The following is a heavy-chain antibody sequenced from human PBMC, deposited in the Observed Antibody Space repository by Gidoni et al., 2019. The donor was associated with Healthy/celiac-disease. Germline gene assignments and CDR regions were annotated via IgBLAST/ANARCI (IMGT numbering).Heavy chain of an antibody. J-gene: IGHJ6*02. CDR3: ARGGVVHYYYYGMDV. D-gene: IGHD2-2*01. CDR1: VGSFSGYY. V-gene: IGHV4-34*01. CDR2: INHSGST. Sequence: QVQLQQRGAGLLKPSETLSLTCAVYVGSFSGYYWSWIRQPPGKGLEWIGEINHSGSTNYNPSLKSRVTISVDTSKNQFSLKLSSVTAADTAVYYCARGGVVHYYYYGMDVWGQGTTVTVSS.